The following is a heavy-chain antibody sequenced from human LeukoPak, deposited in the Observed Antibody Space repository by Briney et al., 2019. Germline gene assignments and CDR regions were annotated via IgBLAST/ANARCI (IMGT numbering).Heavy chain of an antibody. J-gene: IGHJ4*02. CDR1: GGSISSGDYY. V-gene: IGHV4-30-4*01. CDR2: IYYSGST. Sequence: PSGTLSLTCTVSGGSISSGDYYWSWIRQPPGKGLEWIGYIYYSGSTYYNPSLKSRVTISVDTSKNQFSLKLSSVTAADTAVYYCAREVIVPAFFDYWGQGTLVTVSS. D-gene: IGHD2-2*01. CDR3: AREVIVPAFFDY.